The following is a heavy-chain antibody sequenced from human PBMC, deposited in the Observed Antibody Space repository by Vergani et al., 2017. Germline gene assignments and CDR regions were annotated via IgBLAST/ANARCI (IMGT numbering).Heavy chain of an antibody. CDR1: EFTFSNYA. Sequence: EVQLLESGGGLVQPGGSLRLTCAASEFTFSNYAMNWVRQAPGKGLEWVAFIRNKAYGGTTEYAASVKGRFTISRDDSKRLAYLQLSGLKTEDTAVYFCSRGRGESFGDSDYWGQGTLVTVSS. J-gene: IGHJ4*02. D-gene: IGHD3-3*01. V-gene: IGHV3-49*04. CDR3: SRGRGESFGDSDY. CDR2: IRNKAYGGTT.